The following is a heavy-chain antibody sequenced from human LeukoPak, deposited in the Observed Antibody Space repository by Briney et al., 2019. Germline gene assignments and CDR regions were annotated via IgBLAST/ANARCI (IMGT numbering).Heavy chain of an antibody. J-gene: IGHJ4*02. V-gene: IGHV3-33*08. Sequence: GGSLRLSCAASGFSFSNYGMHWVRQAPGKGLEWVAVIWYDGNNKYETDSVKGRFSISRDNSRNTLYLQMNSLRAEDTAVYYCARDRGSGTEYFDYWGQGTLVTVSP. CDR3: ARDRGSGTEYFDY. CDR2: IWYDGNNK. D-gene: IGHD2-15*01. CDR1: GFSFSNYG.